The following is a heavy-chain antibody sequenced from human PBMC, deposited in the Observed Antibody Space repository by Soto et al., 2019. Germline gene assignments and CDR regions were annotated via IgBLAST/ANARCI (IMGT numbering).Heavy chain of an antibody. CDR1: GGSISSYY. V-gene: IGHV4-59*01. CDR2: IYYSGST. D-gene: IGHD4-17*01. J-gene: IGHJ6*03. Sequence: NPSETLSLTCTVSGGSISSYYWSWIRQPPGKGLEWIGYIYYSGSTNYNPSLKSRVTISVDTSKNQFSLKLSSVTAADTAVYYCARCGDPRWYYYYMDVWGKGTTVTVSS. CDR3: ARCGDPRWYYYYMDV.